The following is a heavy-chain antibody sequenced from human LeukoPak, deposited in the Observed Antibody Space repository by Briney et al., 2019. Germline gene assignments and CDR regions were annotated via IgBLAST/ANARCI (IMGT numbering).Heavy chain of an antibody. D-gene: IGHD5-18*01. J-gene: IGHJ3*02. CDR3: AVGLGGYLHAFDI. CDR2: IYYSGST. Sequence: SETLSLTCTVSGGSISSSSYYWGWIRQPPGKGLEWIGSIYYSGSTYYNPSLKSRVTISVDTSKNQFSLKLSSVTAADTAVYHCAVGLGGYLHAFDIWGQGTMVTVSS. CDR1: GGSISSSSYY. V-gene: IGHV4-39*01.